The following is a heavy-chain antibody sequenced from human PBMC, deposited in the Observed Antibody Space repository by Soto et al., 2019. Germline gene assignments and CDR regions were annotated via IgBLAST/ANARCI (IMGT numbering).Heavy chain of an antibody. Sequence: SETLSLTCTVSGGSISSSDYYWSWIRQHPGKGLEWIGYIYYSGNTYYNPSLKSRVAISVDTSKSQFSLKLSSVTAADTAVYYCARAMVHWFDPWGQGTLVTVSS. V-gene: IGHV4-31*03. J-gene: IGHJ5*02. D-gene: IGHD3-10*01. CDR1: GGSISSSDYY. CDR2: IYYSGNT. CDR3: ARAMVHWFDP.